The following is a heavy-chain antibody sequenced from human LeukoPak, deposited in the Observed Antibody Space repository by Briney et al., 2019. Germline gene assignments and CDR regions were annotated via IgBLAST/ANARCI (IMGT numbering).Heavy chain of an antibody. V-gene: IGHV3-23*01. CDR2: ISGSGGST. CDR1: GFTFSSYA. CDR3: AKDSSIMITFGGVIVIGELDY. D-gene: IGHD3-16*02. Sequence: GGSLRLSCAASGFTFSSYAMSWVRQAPGKGLEWVSAISGSGGSTYYADSVKGRFTISRDNSKNTLYLQMNSLRAEDTAVYYCAKDSSIMITFGGVIVIGELDYWSQGTLVTVSS. J-gene: IGHJ4*02.